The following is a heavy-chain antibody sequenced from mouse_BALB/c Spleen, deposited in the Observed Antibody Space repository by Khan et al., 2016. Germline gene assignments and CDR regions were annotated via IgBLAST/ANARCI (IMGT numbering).Heavy chain of an antibody. J-gene: IGHJ3*01. Sequence: QVQLQQSGAELMKPGASVKISCKATGYTFSSYWIEWVKQRPGHGLEWIGEILPGSGSTNYNEKFKGKATFTADTSSNTAYMQLSSLTSEDSAVYYCASGGGYYRYDVAYWGQGTLVTVSA. CDR1: GYTFSSYW. D-gene: IGHD2-14*01. CDR3: ASGGGYYRYDVAY. CDR2: ILPGSGST. V-gene: IGHV1-9*01.